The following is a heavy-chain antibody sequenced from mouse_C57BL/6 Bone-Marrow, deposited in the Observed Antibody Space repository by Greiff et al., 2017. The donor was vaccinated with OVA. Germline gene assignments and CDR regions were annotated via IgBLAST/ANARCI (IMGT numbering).Heavy chain of an antibody. D-gene: IGHD1-1*01. V-gene: IGHV1-42*01. CDR2: INPSTGGT. CDR3: ARLNYGLDY. CDR1: GYSFTGYY. J-gene: IGHJ2*01. Sequence: EVQLQQSGPELVKPGASVKISCKASGYSFTGYYMNWVKQSPEKSLEWIGEINPSTGGTTYNQKFKAKATLTVDKSSSTAYMQLKSLTSEDSAVYYCARLNYGLDYWGQGTTLTVSS.